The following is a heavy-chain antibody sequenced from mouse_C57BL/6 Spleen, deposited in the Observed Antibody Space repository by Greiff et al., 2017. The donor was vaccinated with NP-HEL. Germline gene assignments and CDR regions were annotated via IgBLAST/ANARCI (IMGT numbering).Heavy chain of an antibody. V-gene: IGHV3-6*01. Sequence: EVQLQQSGPGLVKPSQSLSLTCSVTGYSITSGYYWNWIRQFPGNKLEWMGYISYDGSNNYNPSLKNRISITRDTSKNQFFLKLNSVTTEDTATYYCARDPYYYGSSGWYFDVWGTGTTVTVSS. CDR2: ISYDGSN. J-gene: IGHJ1*03. D-gene: IGHD1-1*01. CDR1: GYSITSGYY. CDR3: ARDPYYYGSSGWYFDV.